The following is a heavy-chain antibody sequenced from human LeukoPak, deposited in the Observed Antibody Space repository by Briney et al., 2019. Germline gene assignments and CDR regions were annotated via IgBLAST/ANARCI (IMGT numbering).Heavy chain of an antibody. D-gene: IGHD6-13*01. CDR2: IYYSGST. V-gene: IGHV4-59*01. CDR3: AREGVAALSAFDI. CDR1: GGSISSYY. J-gene: IGHJ3*02. Sequence: SETLSLTCTVSGGSISSYYWSWIRQPPGKGLEWIGYIYYSGSTNYNPSLKSRVTISVDTSKNQFSLKLSSVTAADTAVYYCAREGVAALSAFDIWGQGTMVTVSS.